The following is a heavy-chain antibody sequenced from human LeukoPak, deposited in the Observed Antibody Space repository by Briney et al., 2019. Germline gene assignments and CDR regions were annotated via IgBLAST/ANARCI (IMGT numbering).Heavy chain of an antibody. V-gene: IGHV1-46*01. CDR1: GYTFSNYF. D-gene: IGHD3-22*01. CDR2: INPSGNRT. CDR3: ARGDYYDSSGYYGSY. J-gene: IGHJ4*02. Sequence: GASVKVSCKASGYTFSNYFMHWVRQAPGQGLEWMGIINPSGNRTDYAQRFQGRLTMTRDMSTSILYMELSSLRSEDTAAYYCARGDYYDSSGYYGSYWGQGTLVTVSS.